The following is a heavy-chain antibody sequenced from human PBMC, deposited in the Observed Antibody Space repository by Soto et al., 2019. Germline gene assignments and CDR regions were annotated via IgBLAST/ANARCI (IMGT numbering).Heavy chain of an antibody. CDR1: GYSFTTFG. Sequence: QGQLVQSGTEVKKPGASVKVSCKASGYSFTTFGISWVRQAPGQGLEWIGWINGYNGYTKYAQNLQDRVTMTTQTAXXTAYMELRSLRSDDTAVYYCARVVDTDLVPYYFDFWGQGTLVSVSS. V-gene: IGHV1-18*01. D-gene: IGHD5-18*01. CDR3: ARVVDTDLVPYYFDF. CDR2: INGYNGYT. J-gene: IGHJ4*02.